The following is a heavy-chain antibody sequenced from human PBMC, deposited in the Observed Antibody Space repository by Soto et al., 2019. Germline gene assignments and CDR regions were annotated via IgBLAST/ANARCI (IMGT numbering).Heavy chain of an antibody. D-gene: IGHD5-12*01. CDR1: GGTFSSYA. J-gene: IGHJ5*02. CDR2: IIPIFGTA. CDR3: ASYRDGYNFIWFDP. V-gene: IGHV1-69*13. Sequence: ASVKVSCKASGGTFSSYAISWVRQAPGQGLEWMGGIIPIFGTANYAQKFQGRVTITADESTSTAYTELSSLSSEDTAVYYCASYRDGYNFIWFDPWGEGALVTVSS.